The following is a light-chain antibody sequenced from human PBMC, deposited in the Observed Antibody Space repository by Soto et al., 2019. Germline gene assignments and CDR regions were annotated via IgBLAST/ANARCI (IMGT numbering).Light chain of an antibody. CDR2: EVS. CDR3: SSYTNNGAPV. Sequence: QSALTQPPSVSGSPGQSVTISCTGTSTDFVSYNRVSWYQQPPGTAPKLMIYEVSKRPSGVPDRFSGSKSGYTASLTISGLRAEDEADYYCSSYTNNGAPVFGTGTKVTVL. V-gene: IGLV2-18*02. CDR1: STDFVSYNR. J-gene: IGLJ1*01.